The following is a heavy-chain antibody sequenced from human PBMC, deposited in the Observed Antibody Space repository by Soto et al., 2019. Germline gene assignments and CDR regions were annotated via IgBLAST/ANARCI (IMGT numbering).Heavy chain of an antibody. J-gene: IGHJ6*02. V-gene: IGHV3-23*01. Sequence: EVQLLESGGGLVQPGGSLRLSCAASGFTFSSYAMSWVHQAPGKGLEWVSAISGSGGSTYYADSVKGRFTISRDNSKNTLYLQMNSLRAEDTAVYYCAKVSVGDYGDYVDGMDVWGQGTTVTVSS. CDR2: ISGSGGST. CDR1: GFTFSSYA. D-gene: IGHD4-17*01. CDR3: AKVSVGDYGDYVDGMDV.